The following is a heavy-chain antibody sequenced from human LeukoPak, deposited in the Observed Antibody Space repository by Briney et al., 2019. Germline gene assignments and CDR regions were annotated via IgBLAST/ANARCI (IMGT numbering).Heavy chain of an antibody. CDR2: ISYDGSNK. V-gene: IGHV3-30*18. D-gene: IGHD5-18*01. Sequence: GGSLRLSCAASGFTFSSYGMHWVRQAPGKGLEWVAVISYDGSNKYYADSVKGRFTISRDNSKNTLYLQMNSLRAEDTAVYYRANSSGYSYGNHFDYWGQGTLVTVSS. CDR3: ANSSGYSYGNHFDY. CDR1: GFTFSSYG. J-gene: IGHJ4*02.